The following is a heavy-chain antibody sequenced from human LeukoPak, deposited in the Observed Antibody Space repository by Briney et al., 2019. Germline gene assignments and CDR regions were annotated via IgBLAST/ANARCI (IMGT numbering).Heavy chain of an antibody. V-gene: IGHV3-30-3*01. CDR1: GFTFSSYA. D-gene: IGHD3-22*01. CDR2: ISYDGSNK. Sequence: SGRSLRLSCAASGFTFSSYAMHWVRQAPGEGLEWVAVISYDGSNKYYADSVKGRFTISRDNSKNTLYLQMNSLRAEDTAVYYCARDRANYDSSIYYYYYYGMDVWGQGTTVTVSS. CDR3: ARDRANYDSSIYYYYYYGMDV. J-gene: IGHJ6*02.